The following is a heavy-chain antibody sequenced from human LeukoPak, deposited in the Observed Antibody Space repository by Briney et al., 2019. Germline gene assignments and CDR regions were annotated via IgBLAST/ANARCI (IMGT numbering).Heavy chain of an antibody. V-gene: IGHV3-30*18. D-gene: IGHD2-15*01. Sequence: PGGSLRLSCAASGFTFSNYGMHWVRQAPGKGLEWVAVISYDESDKYIADSVKGRFTISRDNSKNTLYLQMNSLRPEDTAVYYCSKGAVAATNAAYYGMDVWGQVTTVTVAS. J-gene: IGHJ6*02. CDR1: GFTFSNYG. CDR2: ISYDESDK. CDR3: SKGAVAATNAAYYGMDV.